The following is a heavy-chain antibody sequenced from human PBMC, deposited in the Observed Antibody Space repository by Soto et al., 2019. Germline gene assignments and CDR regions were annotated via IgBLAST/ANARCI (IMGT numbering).Heavy chain of an antibody. CDR1: GFTVSSNY. CDR3: ARGPYSSGWQNWFDP. CDR2: IYSGGST. Sequence: GGSLRLSCAASGFTVSSNYMSWVRQAPGKGLEWVSVIYSGGSTYYADSVRGRFTISRDNSKNTLYLQMNSLRAEDTAVYYCARGPYSSGWQNWFDPWGQGTLVTVSS. V-gene: IGHV3-53*01. J-gene: IGHJ5*02. D-gene: IGHD6-19*01.